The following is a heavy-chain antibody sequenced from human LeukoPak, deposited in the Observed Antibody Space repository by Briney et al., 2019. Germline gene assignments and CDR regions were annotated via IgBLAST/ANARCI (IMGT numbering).Heavy chain of an antibody. Sequence: ASVKVSFKFSGYTLTELSMHWVRQAPGKGLEWMGGFDPEDGETIYAQKFQGRVTMTEDTSTDTAYMELSSLRSEDTAVYYCARVRRYSSSWKPGPNWFDPWGQGTLVTVSS. V-gene: IGHV1-24*01. D-gene: IGHD6-13*01. CDR1: GYTLTELS. CDR3: ARVRRYSSSWKPGPNWFDP. J-gene: IGHJ5*02. CDR2: FDPEDGET.